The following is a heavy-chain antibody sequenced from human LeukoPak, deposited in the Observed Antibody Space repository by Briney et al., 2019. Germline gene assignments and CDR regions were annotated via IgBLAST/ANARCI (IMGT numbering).Heavy chain of an antibody. CDR3: ARDCEGQRITSIGQFEY. D-gene: IGHD3-10*01. V-gene: IGHV4-34*01. CDR2: INHSGST. Sequence: SETLSLTCAVYGGSFSGYYWSWIRQPPGKGLEWIGEINHSGSTNYNPSLKSRLTISVDTSKNQFSLRLSSVTAADTAVYYCARDCEGQRITSIGQFEYWGQGTLVTVSS. J-gene: IGHJ4*02. CDR1: GGSFSGYY.